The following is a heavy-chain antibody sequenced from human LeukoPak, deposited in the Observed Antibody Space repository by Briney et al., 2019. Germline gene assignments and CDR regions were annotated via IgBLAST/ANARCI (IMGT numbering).Heavy chain of an antibody. CDR3: AREYSSSWSR. Sequence: GASVNVSCKASGYTFTGYYMHWVRQAPGQGLEWMGWINPNSGGTNYAQKFQGRVTMTRDTSISTAYMELSRLRSDDTAVYYCAREYSSSWSRWGQGTLVTVSS. CDR1: GYTFTGYY. J-gene: IGHJ4*02. D-gene: IGHD6-13*01. CDR2: INPNSGGT. V-gene: IGHV1-2*02.